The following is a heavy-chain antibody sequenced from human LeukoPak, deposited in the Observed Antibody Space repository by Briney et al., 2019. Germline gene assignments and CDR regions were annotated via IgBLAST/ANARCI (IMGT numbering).Heavy chain of an antibody. CDR1: GGTFSSYA. J-gene: IGHJ5*02. CDR3: ARDKYCSSTSCFYYDFWSRSWFDP. CDR2: ISAYNGNT. V-gene: IGHV1-18*01. D-gene: IGHD2-2*01. Sequence: GSSVKVSCKASGGTFSSYAISWVRQAPGQGLEWMGWISAYNGNTNYAQKLQGRVTMTTDTSTSTAYMELRSLRSDDTAVYYCARDKYCSSTSCFYYDFWSRSWFDPWGQGTLVTVSS.